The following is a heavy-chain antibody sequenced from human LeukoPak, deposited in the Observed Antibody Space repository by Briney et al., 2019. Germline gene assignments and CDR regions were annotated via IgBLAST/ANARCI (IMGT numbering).Heavy chain of an antibody. CDR2: ISSTSTSI. V-gene: IGHV3-21*01. CDR3: ARGFRAFDF. J-gene: IGHJ3*01. Sequence: GGSLRLSCAASGFTFSSHTMNWVRQAPGKGLEWVSSISSTSTSIYHADTVKGRFTISRDNTKNSLYLQMNSLRAEDTAVYYCARGFRAFDFWAQGTVVTVSS. CDR1: GFTFSSHT.